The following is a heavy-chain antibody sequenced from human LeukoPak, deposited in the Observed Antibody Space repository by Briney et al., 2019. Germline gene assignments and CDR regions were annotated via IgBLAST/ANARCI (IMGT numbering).Heavy chain of an antibody. D-gene: IGHD3-22*01. CDR2: IYYSGST. Sequence: SETLSLTCTISGGSISSSSYYWDWIRQYPGKGLEWLGTIYYSGSTYYNASLKSRLFISVDTSNNQFSLKLSFVTAADTAVYYCARRRYYDATGYLDWGQGTLITVSS. CDR1: GGSISSSSYY. V-gene: IGHV4-39*01. CDR3: ARRRYYDATGYLD. J-gene: IGHJ1*01.